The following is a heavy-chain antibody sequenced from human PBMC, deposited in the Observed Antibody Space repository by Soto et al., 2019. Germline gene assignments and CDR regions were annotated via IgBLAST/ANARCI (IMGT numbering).Heavy chain of an antibody. CDR3: ARDRIPTGMDV. V-gene: IGHV3-66*01. CDR2: IYSGGST. Sequence: EVQLVESGGGLVQPGGSLRLSCAASGFTVSSNYMSWVRQAPGKGLEWVSVIYSGGSTYYADSVKSRFTISRDNSKNTLDLKMNSLRAEDTAVYYCARDRIPTGMDVWGEGTTVTVSA. D-gene: IGHD4-17*01. J-gene: IGHJ6*04. CDR1: GFTVSSNY.